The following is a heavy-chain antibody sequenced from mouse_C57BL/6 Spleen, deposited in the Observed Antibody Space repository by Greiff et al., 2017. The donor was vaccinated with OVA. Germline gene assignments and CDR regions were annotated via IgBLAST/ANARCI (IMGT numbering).Heavy chain of an antibody. CDR3: ARRYYGNPWYFDV. CDR2: IDPSDSYT. CDR1: GYTFTSYW. D-gene: IGHD2-1*01. V-gene: IGHV1-69*01. J-gene: IGHJ1*03. Sequence: QVQLQQPGAELVMPGASVKLSCKASGYTFTSYWMHWVKQRPGQGLEWIGEIDPSDSYTNYNQKFKSKSTLTVDKSSSTAYMQLSSLTSEDSAVYYCARRYYGNPWYFDVWGTGTTVTVSS.